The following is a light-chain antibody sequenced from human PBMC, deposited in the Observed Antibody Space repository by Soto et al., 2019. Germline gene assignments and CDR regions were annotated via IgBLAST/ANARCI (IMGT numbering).Light chain of an antibody. J-gene: IGLJ1*01. CDR1: SSDAGGYIY. CDR3: SSYTTSSSYV. Sequence: QSALTQPGCECVSPGQSITISCTGTSSDAGGYIYVSWYQQHPGKAPKLMIYDVTSRPSGVSYRFSGSKSGNTASLTVSGLQAEDEADYYCSSYTTSSSYVFGTGTEVTVL. CDR2: DVT. V-gene: IGLV2-14*01.